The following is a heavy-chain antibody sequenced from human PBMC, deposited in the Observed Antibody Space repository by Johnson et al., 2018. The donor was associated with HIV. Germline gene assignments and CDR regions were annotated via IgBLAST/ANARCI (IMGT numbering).Heavy chain of an antibody. CDR2: ISGSGGST. V-gene: IGHV3-23*04. J-gene: IGHJ3*02. CDR3: ARDRRGYSSSWGGVDAFDI. CDR1: GFTFSSYA. D-gene: IGHD6-13*01. Sequence: VQLVESGGGLVQPGGSLRLSCAASGFTFSSYAMSWVRQAPGKGLEWVSAISGSGGSTYYADSVKGRFTISRDNSKNTLYLQMNSLRAEDTAVYYCARDRRGYSSSWGGVDAFDIWGQGTMVTVSS.